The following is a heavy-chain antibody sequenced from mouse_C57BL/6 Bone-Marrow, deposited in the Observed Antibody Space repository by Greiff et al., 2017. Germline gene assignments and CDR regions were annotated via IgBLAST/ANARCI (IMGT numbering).Heavy chain of an antibody. V-gene: IGHV14-3*01. J-gene: IGHJ4*01. CDR3: ARGDYNYAMDY. Sequence: EVQRVESVAELVRPGASVKLSCTASGFNIKNTYMPWVKQRPEQGLEWIGRFDLANGNTKYAPKFQGKATITADTSSNTAYLQLSSLTSEDTAIYYCARGDYNYAMDYWGQGTSVTVSS. CDR1: GFNIKNTY. D-gene: IGHD2-13*01. CDR2: FDLANGNT.